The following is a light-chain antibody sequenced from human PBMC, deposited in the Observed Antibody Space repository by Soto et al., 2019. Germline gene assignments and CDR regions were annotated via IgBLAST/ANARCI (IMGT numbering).Light chain of an antibody. CDR3: TSYAGSNNLV. CDR1: SSDVGGYNY. Sequence: QSALTQPPSASGSPGQSVTISCTGTSSDVGGYNYVSWYQQEPGKAPKLIIFEVSKRPSGVPDRFSGSKSGNTASLTVSGLQAEDEADYYCTSYAGSNNLVFGTGTKV. CDR2: EVS. J-gene: IGLJ1*01. V-gene: IGLV2-8*01.